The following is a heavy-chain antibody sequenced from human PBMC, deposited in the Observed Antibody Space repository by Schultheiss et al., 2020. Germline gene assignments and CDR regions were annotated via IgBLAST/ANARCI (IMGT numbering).Heavy chain of an antibody. CDR3: ARHKRYCSGGSCYLDY. V-gene: IGHV2-70*04. Sequence: SGPTLVKPTQTLTLTCTFSGFSLTTSGLRVSWIRQSPGKALEWLSRIDWADDKFYSTSLKTRLTISKDTSKNQVVLTMTNMDPVDTGTYFCARHKRYCSGGSCYLDYCGQGTLVTVSS. CDR2: IDWADDK. CDR1: GFSLTTSGLR. J-gene: IGHJ4*02. D-gene: IGHD2-15*01.